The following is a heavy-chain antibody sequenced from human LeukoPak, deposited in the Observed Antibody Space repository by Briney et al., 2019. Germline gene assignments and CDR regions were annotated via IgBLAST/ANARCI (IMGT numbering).Heavy chain of an antibody. V-gene: IGHV3-74*01. Sequence: PGGSLRLSCEASGFTFSRYWMYWVRQAPGKGLEWVSRIKSDGTFISYAESVRGRFTISRDNAKNTLFLEMNSLRVDDMAIYYCARDAEDSSGWTLDYWGQGTLVTVSS. J-gene: IGHJ4*02. CDR2: IKSDGTFI. CDR1: GFTFSRYW. CDR3: ARDAEDSSGWTLDY. D-gene: IGHD6-19*01.